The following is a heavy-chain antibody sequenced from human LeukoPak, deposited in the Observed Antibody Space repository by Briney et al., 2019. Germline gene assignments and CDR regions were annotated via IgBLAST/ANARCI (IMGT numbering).Heavy chain of an antibody. CDR1: GGTFSSYA. CDR3: ARRGYDFVAPTYYYGMDV. V-gene: IGHV1-69*04. D-gene: IGHD5-12*01. Sequence: ASVKVSCKASGGTFSSYAISWVRQAPGQGLEWMGRIIPILGIANYAQKFQGRVTITADKSTSTAYMELSSLRSEDTAVYYCARRGYDFVAPTYYYGMDVWGQGTTVTVSS. J-gene: IGHJ6*02. CDR2: IIPILGIA.